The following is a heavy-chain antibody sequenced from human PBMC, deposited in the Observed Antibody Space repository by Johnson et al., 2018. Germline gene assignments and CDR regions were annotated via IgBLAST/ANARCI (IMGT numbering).Heavy chain of an antibody. V-gene: IGHV3-23*04. CDR3: AKSSELLWTFHYYYMDV. Sequence: VQLVQSGGGLVQPGGSLRLSCNASGLTFSTYAMNWVRQSPGKGLQWVSSISGRGGTTEYADFVEGRFSISRDNSTNTLYLQMNSLTPEATALYYCAKSSELLWTFHYYYMDVWGKGTTVTVSS. J-gene: IGHJ6*03. CDR1: GLTFSTYA. D-gene: IGHD1-1*01. CDR2: ISGRGGTT.